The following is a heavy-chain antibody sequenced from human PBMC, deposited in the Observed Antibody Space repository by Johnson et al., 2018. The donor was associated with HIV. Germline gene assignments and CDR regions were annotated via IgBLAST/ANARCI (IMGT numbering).Heavy chain of an antibody. D-gene: IGHD2-15*01. CDR3: ARDKRYCSGGSCHRGAFEI. J-gene: IGHJ3*02. CDR1: GFEFSNYG. CDR2: IRYDGSNK. Sequence: QVQLVESGGGVVQPGGSLRLSCAASGFEFSNYGMHWVRQAPGKGLEWVAFIRYDGSNKYYADSVKGRFTISRDNSKNTLYLQMNSLRAEDTAVYYCARDKRYCSGGSCHRGAFEIWGQGTMVTVSS. V-gene: IGHV3-30*02.